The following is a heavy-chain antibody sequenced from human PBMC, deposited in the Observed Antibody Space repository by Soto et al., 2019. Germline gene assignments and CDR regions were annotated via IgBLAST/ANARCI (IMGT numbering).Heavy chain of an antibody. CDR2: IYYSGST. CDR1: GGSISSHN. CDR3: ARAKAPLYSSSWYWFDP. Sequence: SETLSLTCSDSGGSISSHNWGWIRQPPGKGLEWIGSIYYSGSTHYNPSLKSRVTMSVDTSTNQFSLKLSSVTAADTAVYYCARAKAPLYSSSWYWFDPWGQGTLVTVSS. V-gene: IGHV4-39*01. D-gene: IGHD6-13*01. J-gene: IGHJ5*02.